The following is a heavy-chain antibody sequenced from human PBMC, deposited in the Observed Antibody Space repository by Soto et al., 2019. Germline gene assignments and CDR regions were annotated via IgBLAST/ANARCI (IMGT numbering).Heavy chain of an antibody. D-gene: IGHD3-10*01. Sequence: SETLSLTCSVSGGSISIFTYYWGWIRQPPGKGLEWIGTVYYNENTYYNPSLKSRVTITVDTAKNQSSLNLRSVTAAGTAMYFCARRGRYYGSPGWFDPWGPGTLVTVSS. J-gene: IGHJ5*02. CDR3: ARRGRYYGSPGWFDP. V-gene: IGHV4-39*01. CDR2: VYYNENT. CDR1: GGSISIFTYY.